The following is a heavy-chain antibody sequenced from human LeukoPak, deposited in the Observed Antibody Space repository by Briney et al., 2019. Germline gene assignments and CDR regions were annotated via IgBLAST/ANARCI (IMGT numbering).Heavy chain of an antibody. J-gene: IGHJ5*02. CDR3: ARDGDGSGSYFDENVFEDWFDP. CDR2: ISSSSSYI. Sequence: GASLRLYCAASGFTFSSYSMKWVRQAPGKGPEWFSSISSSSSYIYYADSVKGRFTISRDNAKNSLYLQMNSLRAEDTAVYYCARDGDGSGSYFDENVFEDWFDPWGQGTLVTVSS. D-gene: IGHD3-10*01. CDR1: GFTFSSYS. V-gene: IGHV3-21*01.